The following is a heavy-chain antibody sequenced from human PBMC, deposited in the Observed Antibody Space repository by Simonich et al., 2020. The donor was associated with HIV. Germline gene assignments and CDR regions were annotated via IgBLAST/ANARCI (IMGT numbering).Heavy chain of an antibody. CDR2: IWYDGSNK. CDR1: GFTFSSYG. Sequence: QVQLVESGGGVVQPGRSLRLSCAASGFTFSSYGMHWVRQAPGKGMEWGAVIWYDGSNKYYAESVKGRFTISRDNSKNTLYLQMNSLRAEDTAMYYCAKDIQFLEFFDHWGQGTLVTVSS. J-gene: IGHJ4*02. V-gene: IGHV3-30*18. CDR3: AKDIQFLEFFDH. D-gene: IGHD3-3*01.